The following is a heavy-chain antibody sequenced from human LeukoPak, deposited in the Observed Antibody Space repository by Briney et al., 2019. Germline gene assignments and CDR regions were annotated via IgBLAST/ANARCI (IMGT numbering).Heavy chain of an antibody. J-gene: IGHJ5*02. CDR3: ARAGNVVVVTAQTNWFDP. Sequence: SETLSLTCAVSGGSISSNDYYWGWIRQPPGKGLEWIGSIYYSGSTYYNPSLKSRVTMSVDTSKNQFSLKLSSVTAADTAVYYCARAGNVVVVTAQTNWFDPWGQGILVTVSS. CDR1: GGSISSNDYY. D-gene: IGHD2-21*02. CDR2: IYYSGST. V-gene: IGHV4-39*07.